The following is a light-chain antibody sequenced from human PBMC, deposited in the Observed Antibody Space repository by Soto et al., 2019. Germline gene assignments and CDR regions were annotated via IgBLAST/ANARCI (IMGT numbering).Light chain of an antibody. J-gene: IGKJ1*01. CDR2: HAS. CDR3: QQYNSYS. Sequence: DIVMTQAPDCLAVSLCERATITCKSSQSVLDSSNNKDCLSWYQQKPGTAPKVLIYHASNLQSGVPSRFSGSGSGTEFTLTISSLQPDDFATYYCQQYNSYSFGQGTKVDIK. CDR1: QSVLDSSNNKDC. V-gene: IGKV1-5*01.